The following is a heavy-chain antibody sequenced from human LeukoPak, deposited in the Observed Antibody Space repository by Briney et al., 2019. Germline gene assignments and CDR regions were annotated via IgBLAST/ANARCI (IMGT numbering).Heavy chain of an antibody. CDR2: ISSRRSYT. CDR1: GFTVSDYY. Sequence: GGSPRLSCAASGFTVSDYYMSWIRQAPGKGLEWVSYISSRRSYTNYADSVKGRFTISRDNAKNSLYLQMNSLRAEDTAVYYCARTVIAAKENGMDVWGQGTTVTVSS. D-gene: IGHD2-15*01. J-gene: IGHJ6*02. V-gene: IGHV3-11*06. CDR3: ARTVIAAKENGMDV.